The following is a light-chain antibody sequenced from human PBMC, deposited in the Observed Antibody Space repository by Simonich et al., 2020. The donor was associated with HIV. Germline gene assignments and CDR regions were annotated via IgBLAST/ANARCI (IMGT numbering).Light chain of an antibody. CDR3: QQYYNTPYT. V-gene: IGKV1-NL1*01. J-gene: IGKJ2*01. Sequence: DIQMTQSPSSLSASVGDRVTLTCRASHGISNSLAWYQQKPGKAPKFLLYDASKLESGVPSRFSGSGSGTDYILTISSLQPEDFATYYCQQYYNTPYTFGQGTKLEIK. CDR2: DAS. CDR1: HGISNS.